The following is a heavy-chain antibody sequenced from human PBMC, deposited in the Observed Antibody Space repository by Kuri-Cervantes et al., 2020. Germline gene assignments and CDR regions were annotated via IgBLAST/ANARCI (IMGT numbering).Heavy chain of an antibody. V-gene: IGHV1-18*01. D-gene: IGHD2-21*02. Sequence: ASAKDSCKASGYTFTSYGISWVRQAPGEGLEWMGWISAYNGNTNYAQKLQGRVTMTTDTSTSTAYMELRSLRSDDTAVYYCARGRWALAYCGGDCYSSAFDIWGQGTMVTVSS. J-gene: IGHJ3*02. CDR1: GYTFTSYG. CDR3: ARGRWALAYCGGDCYSSAFDI. CDR2: ISAYNGNT.